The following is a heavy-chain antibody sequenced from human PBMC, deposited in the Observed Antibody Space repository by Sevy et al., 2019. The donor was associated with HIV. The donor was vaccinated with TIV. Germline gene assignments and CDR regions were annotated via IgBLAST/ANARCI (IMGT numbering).Heavy chain of an antibody. D-gene: IGHD6-6*01. J-gene: IGHJ6*03. V-gene: IGHV4-59*01. CDR2: VYYTGKT. Sequence: SETLSLTCNVSGVSITRSYWNWIRQTPGKGLEWIALVYYTGKTNYNPSLKSRVTVSLDTSKSQFFLKLSSVTAADTAVYYCARGGAGRQFDYYYYMDVWGKGTTVTVSS. CDR1: GVSITRSY. CDR3: ARGGAGRQFDYYYYMDV.